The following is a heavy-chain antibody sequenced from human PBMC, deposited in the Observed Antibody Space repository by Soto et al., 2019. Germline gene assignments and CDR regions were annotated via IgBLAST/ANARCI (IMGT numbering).Heavy chain of an antibody. D-gene: IGHD6-6*01. CDR1: GGSFSGYY. Sequence: SQTLSLTCAVYGGSFSGYYWSWIRQPPGKGLEWIGEINHSGSTNYNPSLKSRVTISVDTSKNQFSLKLSSVTAADTAVYYCARGRGDSSSSYYYMDVWGKGTTVTVSS. CDR2: INHSGST. J-gene: IGHJ6*03. CDR3: ARGRGDSSSSYYYMDV. V-gene: IGHV4-34*01.